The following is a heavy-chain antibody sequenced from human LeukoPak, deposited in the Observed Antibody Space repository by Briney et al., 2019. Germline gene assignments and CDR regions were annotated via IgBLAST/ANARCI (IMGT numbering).Heavy chain of an antibody. CDR1: GYSFTSYW. CDR2: MYPGESDS. CDR3: ASSTVDNAFDI. D-gene: IGHD5-12*01. V-gene: IGHV5-51*01. J-gene: IGHJ3*02. Sequence: GESLKISCKGSGYSFTSYWIVWVRRMPGKGLEWMGIMYPGESDSRYSPSFQGQVTISADKSISPAYLQWSSLKASDTAMYYCASSTVDNAFDIWGQGTMVTVSS.